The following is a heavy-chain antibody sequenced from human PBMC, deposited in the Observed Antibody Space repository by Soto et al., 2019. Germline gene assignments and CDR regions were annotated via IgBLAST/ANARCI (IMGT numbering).Heavy chain of an antibody. CDR2: ISSSGSTI. Sequence: GGSLRLSCAASGFTFSDYYMSWIHQAPGKGLEWVSYISSSGSTIYYADSVKGRFTISRDNAKNSLYLQMNSLRAEDTAVYYCASPSFKSAILGDYYYMDVWGKGTTVTVSS. CDR1: GFTFSDYY. V-gene: IGHV3-11*01. J-gene: IGHJ6*03. D-gene: IGHD3-16*01. CDR3: ASPSFKSAILGDYYYMDV.